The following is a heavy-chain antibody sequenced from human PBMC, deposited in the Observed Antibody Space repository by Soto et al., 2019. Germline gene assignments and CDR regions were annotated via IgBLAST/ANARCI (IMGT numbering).Heavy chain of an antibody. CDR2: MNPNSGNT. Sequence: ASVKVSCKASGYTFTSYDINWVRQATGRGLEWMGWMNPNSGNTGYAQKFQGRVTMTRNTSISTAYMELSSLRSEDTAVYYCARGGVYCSGGSCYSNWFDPWGQGTLVTVSS. CDR3: ARGGVYCSGGSCYSNWFDP. J-gene: IGHJ5*02. D-gene: IGHD2-15*01. CDR1: GYTFTSYD. V-gene: IGHV1-8*01.